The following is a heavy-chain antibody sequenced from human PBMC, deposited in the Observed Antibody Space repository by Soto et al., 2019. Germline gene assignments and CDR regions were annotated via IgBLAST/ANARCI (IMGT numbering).Heavy chain of an antibody. J-gene: IGHJ4*02. D-gene: IGHD1-26*01. CDR1: GGSISSYY. CDR3: ARALTQLPGKT. Sequence: PSETLSLTCTVSGGSISSYYWSWIRQPPGKGLEWIGYIYYSGSTNYNPSLKSRVTISVDTSKNQFSLKLSSVTAADTAVYYCARALTQLPGKTWGQGTLVTVSS. V-gene: IGHV4-59*01. CDR2: IYYSGST.